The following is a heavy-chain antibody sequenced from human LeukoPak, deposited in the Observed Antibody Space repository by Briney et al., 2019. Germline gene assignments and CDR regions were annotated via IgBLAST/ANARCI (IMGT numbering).Heavy chain of an antibody. CDR3: ARGGYYYDSSGYYYGGVRYFDY. Sequence: GGFLRLSCAASGFTFSSYSMNWVRQAPGKGLEWVSSISSSSSYIYYADSVKGRFTISRDNAKNSLYLQMNSLRAEDTALYYCARGGYYYDSSGYYYGGVRYFDYWNQGTLVTVSS. CDR1: GFTFSSYS. D-gene: IGHD3-22*01. J-gene: IGHJ4*02. CDR2: ISSSSSYI. V-gene: IGHV3-21*04.